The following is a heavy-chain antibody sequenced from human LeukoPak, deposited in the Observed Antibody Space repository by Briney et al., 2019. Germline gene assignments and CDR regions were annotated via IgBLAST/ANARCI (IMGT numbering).Heavy chain of an antibody. V-gene: IGHV3-23*01. CDR2: ISGSGGST. J-gene: IGHJ4*02. Sequence: GGSLRLSCAASGFTFSSYGMSWVRQAPGKGLEWLSAISGSGGSTYYADSVKGRFTISRDNSKNTLYLQMNSLRAEDTAVYYCAKAVVYDSSGYYPSDYWGQGTLVTVSS. D-gene: IGHD3-22*01. CDR1: GFTFSSYG. CDR3: AKAVVYDSSGYYPSDY.